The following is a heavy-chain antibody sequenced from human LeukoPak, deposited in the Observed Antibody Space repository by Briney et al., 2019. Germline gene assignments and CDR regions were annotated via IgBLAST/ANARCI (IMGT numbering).Heavy chain of an antibody. CDR1: GFTFSSYG. CDR2: ISYDGSNK. Sequence: PGGSLRLSCAASGFTFSSYGMHWVRQAPGKGLEWEAVISYDGSNKYYADSVKGRFTISRDNSKNTLYLQMNSLRAEDTAVYYCAKDRYYGSGSYYPDYWGQGTLVTVSS. CDR3: AKDRYYGSGSYYPDY. V-gene: IGHV3-30*18. D-gene: IGHD3-10*01. J-gene: IGHJ4*02.